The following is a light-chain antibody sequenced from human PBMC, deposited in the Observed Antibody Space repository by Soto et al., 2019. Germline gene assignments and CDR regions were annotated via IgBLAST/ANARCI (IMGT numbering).Light chain of an antibody. CDR2: GAS. CDR1: QSISSF. Sequence: DIQMTPSPSSLSASVGDRVTITCRESQSISSFLNWHQHKPGKAPKVLNYGASILQSGVPSRFSGCGSGTDFTLTISSLQPEDFATYHCQQCYSTPNTVGQGTRLDIK. CDR3: QQCYSTPNT. V-gene: IGKV1-39*01. J-gene: IGKJ5*01.